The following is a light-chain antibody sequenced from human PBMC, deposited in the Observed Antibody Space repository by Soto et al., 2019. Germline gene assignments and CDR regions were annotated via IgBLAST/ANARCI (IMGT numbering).Light chain of an antibody. V-gene: IGKV3-20*01. CDR2: GAS. CDR3: EDDGSSPALT. J-gene: IGKJ4*01. Sequence: EIVLTQSPGTLSLSPGERATLSCRASQSVTSNYLAWYQQKFGQAPRLLIYGASSRATGIPDRFSGSGSGTDFTLATSSLQPEDFAVYYCEDDGSSPALTFGGGSKVEI. CDR1: QSVTSNY.